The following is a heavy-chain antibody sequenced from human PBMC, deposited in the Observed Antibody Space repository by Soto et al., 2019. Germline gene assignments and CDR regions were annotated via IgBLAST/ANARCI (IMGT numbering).Heavy chain of an antibody. CDR3: ARMATFGSLNWFDP. J-gene: IGHJ5*02. V-gene: IGHV1-8*01. CDR2: MNPGSGDT. D-gene: IGHD3-16*01. Sequence: ASVKVSCKASGYSFTNNDVSWVRQATGQGLEWMGWMNPGSGDTGYAQKFQGRVSMTRDISIATAYMELSSLRSDDTAIYYCARMATFGSLNWFDPWGQGTLVTVSS. CDR1: GYSFTNND.